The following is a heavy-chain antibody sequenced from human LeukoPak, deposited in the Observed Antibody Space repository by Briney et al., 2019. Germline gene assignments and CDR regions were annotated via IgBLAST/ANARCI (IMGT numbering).Heavy chain of an antibody. CDR2: IFYSGST. D-gene: IGHD3-10*01. V-gene: IGHV4-59*12. J-gene: IGHJ4*02. Sequence: SETLSLTCTVSGGSISSYYWSWIRQPAGKGLEWIGYIFYSGSTNYNPSLKSRVTISVDTSKNQFSLKLSSVTAADTAVYYCARDRGLYGGFDYWGQGTLVTVSS. CDR3: ARDRGLYGGFDY. CDR1: GGSISSYY.